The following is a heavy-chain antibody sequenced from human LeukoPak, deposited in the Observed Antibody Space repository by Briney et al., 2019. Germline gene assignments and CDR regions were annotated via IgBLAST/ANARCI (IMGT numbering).Heavy chain of an antibody. J-gene: IGHJ3*02. Sequence: ASVKVSCKASGYTFTSYGISWVRQAPGQGLEWMGWISAYNGNTNYAQKLQGRVTMTTDTSTSTACMELRSLRSDDTAVYYCARTPGNVRYCSSTSCYSDAFDIWGQGTMVTVSS. D-gene: IGHD2-2*02. CDR3: ARTPGNVRYCSSTSCYSDAFDI. CDR1: GYTFTSYG. CDR2: ISAYNGNT. V-gene: IGHV1-18*01.